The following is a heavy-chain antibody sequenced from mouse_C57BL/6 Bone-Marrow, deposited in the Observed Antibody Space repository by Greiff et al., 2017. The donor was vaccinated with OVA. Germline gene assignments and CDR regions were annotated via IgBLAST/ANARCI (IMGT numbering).Heavy chain of an antibody. J-gene: IGHJ4*01. Sequence: QVQLQQPGAELVMPGASVKLSCKASGYTFTSYWMHWVQQRPGQGLEWIGEIDPSDSYTNYNQKFKGKSTLTVDKSSSTAYMQLSSLTSEDSAVYYCARSTVVATRAMDYWGQGTSVTVSS. D-gene: IGHD1-1*01. CDR3: ARSTVVATRAMDY. CDR1: GYTFTSYW. CDR2: IDPSDSYT. V-gene: IGHV1-69*01.